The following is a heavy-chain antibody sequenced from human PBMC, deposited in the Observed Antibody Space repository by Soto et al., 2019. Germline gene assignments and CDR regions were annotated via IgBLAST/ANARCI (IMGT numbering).Heavy chain of an antibody. V-gene: IGHV1-69*01. CDR2: IIPIFGTA. CDR3: AREFLWFGESRGWFDP. Sequence: QVQLGQSGAEVKEPGSSVKVSCEASGGTFSSYVISWVRQAPGQGLEWMGGIIPIFGTANYAQKFQGRVTITADESTSTAYMELSSLRSEDTAVYYCAREFLWFGESRGWFDPWGQGTLVTVSS. J-gene: IGHJ5*02. D-gene: IGHD3-10*01. CDR1: GGTFSSYV.